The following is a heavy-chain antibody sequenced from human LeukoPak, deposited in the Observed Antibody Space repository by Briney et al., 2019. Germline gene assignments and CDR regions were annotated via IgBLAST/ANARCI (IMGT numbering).Heavy chain of an antibody. V-gene: IGHV3-30*03. Sequence: GGSLRLSCAASGFTFSSYGMHWVRQAPGKGLEWVAVISYDGSNKYYADSVRGRFTISRDNSKNTLYLQMNSLRAEDTAVYYCARGCNTNRCYKYWGQGTLVTVSS. J-gene: IGHJ4*02. D-gene: IGHD2-2*02. CDR1: GFTFSSYG. CDR3: ARGCNTNRCYKY. CDR2: ISYDGSNK.